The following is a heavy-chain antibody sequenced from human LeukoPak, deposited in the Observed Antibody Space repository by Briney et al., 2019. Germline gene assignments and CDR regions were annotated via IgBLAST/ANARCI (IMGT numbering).Heavy chain of an antibody. D-gene: IGHD2-21*02. Sequence: PSETLSLTCTVSGGSISSYYWSWIRQPPGKGLEWIGYIYYSGSTNYNPSLKSRVTISVDTSKNQFSLKLSSVTAADTAVYYCARHATPGAYCGGDCYSNGFDYWGQGTLVTVSS. CDR3: ARHATPGAYCGGDCYSNGFDY. J-gene: IGHJ4*02. V-gene: IGHV4-59*08. CDR2: IYYSGST. CDR1: GGSISSYY.